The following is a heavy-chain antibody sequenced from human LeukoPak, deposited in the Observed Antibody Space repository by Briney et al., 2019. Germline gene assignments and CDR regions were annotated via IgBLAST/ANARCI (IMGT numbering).Heavy chain of an antibody. J-gene: IGHJ6*03. V-gene: IGHV3-9*01. D-gene: IGHD4-17*01. CDR3: ARNDPYGYYYMDV. CDR1: GFTFNDYA. Sequence: PGRSLRLSCAASGFTFNDYAMHWVRQAPGKGLEWVSGISWNSGNIAYADSVKGRFTISRDSTKNSLYLQMNSLRAEDTAVYFCARNDPYGYYYMDVWGNGTTVTVSS. CDR2: ISWNSGNI.